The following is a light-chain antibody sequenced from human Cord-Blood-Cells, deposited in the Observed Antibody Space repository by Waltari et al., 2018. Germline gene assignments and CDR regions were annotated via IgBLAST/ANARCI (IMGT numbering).Light chain of an antibody. CDR3: NSRDSSGNHNWV. V-gene: IGLV3-19*01. Sequence: SSELTQDPAVSVALGQSVRITCQGYSLRRSSASWHQQKPGKAPLLFSYGKNNRPSGDPDRFSVSSSGNTASLTITGAQAEDEADYYCNSRDSSGNHNWVFGGGTKLTVL. CDR1: SLRRSS. J-gene: IGLJ3*02. CDR2: GKN.